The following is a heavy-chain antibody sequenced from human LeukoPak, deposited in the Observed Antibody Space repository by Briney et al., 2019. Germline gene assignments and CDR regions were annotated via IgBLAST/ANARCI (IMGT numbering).Heavy chain of an antibody. CDR1: GFTFGDYA. CDR3: TRVGFYYYYGMDV. Sequence: QPGRSLRLSCTASGFTFGDYAMSWVRQAPGKGLEWVGFIRSKAYGGTTEYAASVKGRFTISRDDSKSIAYLQRNSLKTEDTAVYYCTRVGFYYYYGMDVWGQGTTVTVSS. CDR2: IRSKAYGGTT. V-gene: IGHV3-49*04. D-gene: IGHD3-16*01. J-gene: IGHJ6*02.